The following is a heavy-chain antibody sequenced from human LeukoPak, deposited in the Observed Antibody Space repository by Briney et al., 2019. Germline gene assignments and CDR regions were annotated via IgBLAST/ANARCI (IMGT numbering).Heavy chain of an antibody. CDR1: EFTFNSYW. CDR3: ARDPRGCFDT. CDR2: IEEDGSAK. Sequence: PGGSLRLSCTASEFTFNSYWMGWVRQAPGRGLEWVANIEEDGSAKEYVDSVQGRFTISRDNAKNSLYLQMDSLRAEDTAVYYCARDPRGCFDTWGQGTLVTVSS. J-gene: IGHJ5*02. V-gene: IGHV3-7*01.